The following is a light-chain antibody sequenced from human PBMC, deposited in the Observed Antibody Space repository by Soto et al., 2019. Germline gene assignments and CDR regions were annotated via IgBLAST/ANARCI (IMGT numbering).Light chain of an antibody. Sequence: QSALTQPASLSGSPGQSITISCTGTSSDVGGYNYVSWYQQHPGKAPKLMIYDVSNRPSGVSNRFSGSKSGNTASLTISGLQAEDEADYYCSSYTSSSTLDVFGTG. CDR2: DVS. J-gene: IGLJ1*01. V-gene: IGLV2-14*01. CDR3: SSYTSSSTLDV. CDR1: SSDVGGYNY.